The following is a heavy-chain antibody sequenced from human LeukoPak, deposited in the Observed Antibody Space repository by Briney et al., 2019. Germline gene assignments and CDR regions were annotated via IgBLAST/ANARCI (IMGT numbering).Heavy chain of an antibody. CDR1: GYTFTGYY. V-gene: IGHV1-2*02. J-gene: IGHJ4*02. CDR2: INPNSGGT. D-gene: IGHD3-22*01. CDR3: ARDKXTYXYDSSGYYYFDY. Sequence: GASVKVSCRASGYTFTGYYMHWVRQAPGQGLEWMGWINPNSGGTNYAQKFQGRVTMTRDTSISTAYMELSRLRSDDTAVYYCARDKXTYXYDSSGYYYFDYWGQGTLVTVSS.